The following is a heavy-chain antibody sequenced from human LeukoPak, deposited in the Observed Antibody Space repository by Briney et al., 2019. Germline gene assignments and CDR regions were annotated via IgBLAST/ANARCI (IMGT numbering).Heavy chain of an antibody. CDR1: GFTFSSYG. V-gene: IGHV3-30*03. J-gene: IGHJ4*02. CDR2: ISYDGSNK. CDR3: AREWELGYLDY. Sequence: GGSLRLSCAASGFTFSSYGMHWVCQAPGKGLEWVAVISYDGSNKYYADSVKGRFTISRDNSKNTLYLQMNSLRAEDTAVYYCAREWELGYLDYWGQGTLVTVSS. D-gene: IGHD1-26*01.